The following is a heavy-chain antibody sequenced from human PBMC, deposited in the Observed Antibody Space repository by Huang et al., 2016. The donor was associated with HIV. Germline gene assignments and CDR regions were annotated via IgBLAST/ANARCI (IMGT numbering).Heavy chain of an antibody. J-gene: IGHJ6*02. CDR2: ISAHKGNT. CDR3: ARARGYYYYGMDV. CDR1: GYTFTSDG. Sequence: QVQLVQSGAEVKKPGASVKVSCKASGYTFTSDGISWGRQAPGQGLEWRGWISAHKGNTNEAKKLQGRVTMTTDTSTSTAYMELRSLRSDDTAVYYCARARGYYYYGMDVWGQGTTVTVSS. V-gene: IGHV1-18*04.